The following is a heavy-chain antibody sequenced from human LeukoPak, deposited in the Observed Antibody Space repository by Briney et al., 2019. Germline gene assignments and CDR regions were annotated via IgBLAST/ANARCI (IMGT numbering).Heavy chain of an antibody. V-gene: IGHV3-30-3*01. CDR2: ISYDGSKK. J-gene: IGHJ4*02. CDR3: ARDEGGIVVMVYAIFGFDY. CDR1: GFTFSSYA. Sequence: GGSLRLSCAASGFTFSSYAMHWVRQAPGKGLEWVSVISYDGSKKYYADSVKGRFTISRDNSKNTLYLQMNSLRAEDTAVYYCARDEGGIVVMVYAIFGFDYWGQGTLVTVSS. D-gene: IGHD2-8*01.